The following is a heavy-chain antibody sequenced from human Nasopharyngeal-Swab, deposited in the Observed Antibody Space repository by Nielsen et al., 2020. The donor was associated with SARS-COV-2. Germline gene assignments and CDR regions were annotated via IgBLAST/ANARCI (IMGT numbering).Heavy chain of an antibody. CDR1: GFTFSSYA. D-gene: IGHD5-12*01. CDR3: ARDGRGYDYGGGLD. J-gene: IGHJ4*02. V-gene: IGHV3-30*04. Sequence: GGSLRLSCAASGFTFSSYAMHWVRRAPGKGLEWVSVTSYDGRTKYYADSMKGRFTISRDNSKNTLYLQMSSLRAEDTAIYYCARDGRGYDYGGGLDWGQGTLVTVSS. CDR2: TSYDGRTK.